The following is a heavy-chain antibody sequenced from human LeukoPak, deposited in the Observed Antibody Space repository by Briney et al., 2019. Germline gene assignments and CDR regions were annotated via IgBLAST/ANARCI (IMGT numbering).Heavy chain of an antibody. Sequence: GRSLRLSCAASGFTFSTYAMHWVRQAPGKGLEWVAVISYDGNKKYYGDSVKGRLTLSRDNSKNTVYLQMNSLRTEDTAVYYCARDFNGGSGFDPWGQGTLVTVSS. CDR3: ARDFNGGSGFDP. J-gene: IGHJ5*02. CDR2: ISYDGNKK. V-gene: IGHV3-30*04. D-gene: IGHD4-23*01. CDR1: GFTFSTYA.